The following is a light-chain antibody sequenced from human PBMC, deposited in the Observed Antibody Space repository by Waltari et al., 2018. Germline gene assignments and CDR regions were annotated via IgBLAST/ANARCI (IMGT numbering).Light chain of an antibody. CDR3: QAWDSGSVI. CDR2: QKD. J-gene: IGLJ2*01. V-gene: IGLV3-1*01. Sequence: SSDLTQSPSVSVSPGQPASITCSGDKLGAKYASWSQQKPGQSPILVIYQKDKRPSGLPERFSGSSSGNIATLTISGTQAMDEAGYYCQAWDSGSVIFGGGTKLTVL. CDR1: KLGAKY.